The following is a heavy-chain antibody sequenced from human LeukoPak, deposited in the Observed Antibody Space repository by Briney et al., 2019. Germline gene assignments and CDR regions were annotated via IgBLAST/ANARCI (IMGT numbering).Heavy chain of an antibody. CDR1: GGSISPYY. CDR2: IFYSGIT. Sequence: SETLSLTCSVSGGSISPYYWSWIRQPPGKGLEWIGYIFYSGITTYNPSLKSRVTISLDSSKNQFFLRLTSVTAADTAMCYCARAETLAAIYFDFWGQGSLVTVSS. J-gene: IGHJ4*02. CDR3: ARAETLAAIYFDF. V-gene: IGHV4-59*01. D-gene: IGHD6-25*01.